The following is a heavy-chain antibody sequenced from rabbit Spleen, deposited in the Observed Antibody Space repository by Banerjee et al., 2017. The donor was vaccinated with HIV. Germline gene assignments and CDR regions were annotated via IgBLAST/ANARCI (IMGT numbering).Heavy chain of an antibody. V-gene: IGHV1S45*01. CDR3: ARDSGSSFSSYGMDL. CDR1: GFSFSSGYY. CDR2: IYNGDGTT. J-gene: IGHJ3*01. Sequence: QEQLEESGGGLVKPGASLTLTCTASGFSFSSGYYMCWVRQAPGKGPEWIACIYNGDGTTDYASWAKGRFTISKTSSTTVTLQMTSLTAADTATYFCARDSGSSFSSYGMDLWGQGTLVTVS. D-gene: IGHD8-1*01.